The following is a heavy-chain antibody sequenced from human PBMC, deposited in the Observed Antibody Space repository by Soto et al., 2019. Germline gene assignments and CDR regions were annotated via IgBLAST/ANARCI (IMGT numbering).Heavy chain of an antibody. CDR3: AKDRQYPRDYFHY. D-gene: IGHD4-4*01. CDR2: VSGSGGTT. Sequence: EVQLMESGGGLVQPGESLRLSCVVSGLSLSGYALSWVRQAPGKGLEWVSAVSGSGGTTYYADSVKGRFTISRDNSRNTVFLQMDSLRAEDTAVYYCAKDRQYPRDYFHYWGQGTLVTVSS. V-gene: IGHV3-23*01. CDR1: GLSLSGYA. J-gene: IGHJ4*02.